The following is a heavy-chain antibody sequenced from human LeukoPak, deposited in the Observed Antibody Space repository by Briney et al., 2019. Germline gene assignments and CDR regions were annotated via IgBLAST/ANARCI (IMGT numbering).Heavy chain of an antibody. Sequence: GGSLRLSCAASEFYFRSYSIISGNQAPGKGLEWVSSISSGGSNIHYADSVKGRFTISRDDAKNSLYLQMNSLRAEDTAVYYCASGIAVAVNYWGQGTLVTVSS. CDR3: ASGIAVAVNY. J-gene: IGHJ4*02. D-gene: IGHD6-19*01. V-gene: IGHV3-21*01. CDR1: EFYFRSYS. CDR2: ISSGGSNI.